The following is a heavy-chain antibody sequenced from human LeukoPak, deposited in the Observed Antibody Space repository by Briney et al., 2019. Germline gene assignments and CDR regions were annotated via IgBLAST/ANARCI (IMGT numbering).Heavy chain of an antibody. J-gene: IGHJ3*02. D-gene: IGHD3-9*01. V-gene: IGHV7-4-1*02. CDR2: INTNTGNP. Sequence: ASVKVSCTASGYTFTSYAMNWVRQAPGQGLEWMGWINTNTGNPTYAQGFTGRFVLSLDTSVSTAYLQISSLKAEDTAVYYCARARVYDILTGYSTAAFDIWGQGTMVTVSS. CDR3: ARARVYDILTGYSTAAFDI. CDR1: GYTFTSYA.